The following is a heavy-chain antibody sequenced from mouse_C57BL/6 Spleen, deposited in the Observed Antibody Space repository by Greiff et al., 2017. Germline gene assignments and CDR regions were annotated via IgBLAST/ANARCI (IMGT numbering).Heavy chain of an antibody. Sequence: EVKLVESGGDLVKPGGSLKLSCAASGFTFSSYGMSWVRQTPDKRLEWVATISSGGSYTYYLDSVKGRFTISRDNAKNTLYLQMSSLKSEDTAMYYCARDYYGSSVDYWGQGTTLTVSS. J-gene: IGHJ2*01. V-gene: IGHV5-6*01. D-gene: IGHD1-1*01. CDR3: ARDYYGSSVDY. CDR1: GFTFSSYG. CDR2: ISSGGSYT.